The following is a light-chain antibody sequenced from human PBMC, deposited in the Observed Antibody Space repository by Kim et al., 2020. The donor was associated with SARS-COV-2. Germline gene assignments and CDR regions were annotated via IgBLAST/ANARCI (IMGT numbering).Light chain of an antibody. CDR3: AAWDDSLSGWV. Sequence: ELTQPPSASGTPGQRVTISCSGSSSNIGSNYVYWYQQLPGTAPKLLIYRNNQRPSGVPDRFSGSKSGTSASLAISGLRSEDEADYYCAAWDDSLSGWVFGGGTRLTVL. CDR2: RNN. CDR1: SSNIGSNY. V-gene: IGLV1-47*01. J-gene: IGLJ3*02.